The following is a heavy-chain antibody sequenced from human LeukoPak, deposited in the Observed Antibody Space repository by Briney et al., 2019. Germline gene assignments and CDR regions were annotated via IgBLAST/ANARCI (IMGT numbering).Heavy chain of an antibody. CDR3: VGGGDWLPEY. CDR1: GASVSGKF. J-gene: IGHJ4*01. D-gene: IGHD3/OR15-3a*01. Sequence: SETLSLTCTVSGASVSGKFWGWIRHSPGNGLEWIGLIYYSGSTKFNPSLKSRVAMSVDPSNNQFSLSLNSVTTTDTAVYFCVGGGDWLPEYWGRGTQVIVSS. CDR2: IYYSGST. V-gene: IGHV4-59*02.